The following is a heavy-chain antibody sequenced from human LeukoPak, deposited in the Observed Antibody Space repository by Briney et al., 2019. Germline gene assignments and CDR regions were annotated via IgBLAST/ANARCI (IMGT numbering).Heavy chain of an antibody. Sequence: GGSLRLSCAASGFTFSSYSMHWVRQAPGKGLEWVSSISSSSSSYSYTYYADSVKGRFTISRDNAKNSLYLQMNSLRAEDTAVYYCARAAAGTYFDYWGQGTLVTVSS. V-gene: IGHV3-21*03. CDR3: ARAAAGTYFDY. CDR1: GFTFSSYS. CDR2: ISSSSSSYSYT. D-gene: IGHD6-13*01. J-gene: IGHJ4*02.